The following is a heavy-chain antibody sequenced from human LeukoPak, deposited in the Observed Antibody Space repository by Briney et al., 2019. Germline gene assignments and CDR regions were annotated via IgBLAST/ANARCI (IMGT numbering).Heavy chain of an antibody. D-gene: IGHD6-13*01. V-gene: IGHV3-74*01. J-gene: IGHJ4*02. CDR3: ARGSYSSSGDY. CDR1: GFTFNNAW. CDR2: INSDGSST. Sequence: GGSLRLSCAASGFTFNNAWMHWVRQAPGKGLVWVSRINSDGSSTSYADSVKGRFTISRDNAKNTLYLQMNSLRAEDTAVYYCARGSYSSSGDYWGQGTLVTVSS.